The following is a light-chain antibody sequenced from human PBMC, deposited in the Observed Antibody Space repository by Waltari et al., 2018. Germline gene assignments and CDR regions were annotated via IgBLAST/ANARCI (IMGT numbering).Light chain of an antibody. CDR3: QQYYSTPQT. CDR2: WAS. J-gene: IGKJ4*01. CDR1: QSVLYSANNKNY. V-gene: IGKV4-1*01. Sequence: DIVMTQSPDSLAVSLGERATINCKSSQSVLYSANNKNYLAWYQQKPGQPPQLLIYWASTRESGVPDRFSGSGSGTDFTLTISSLQAEDVAAYYCQQYYSTPQTFGGGTKVEIK.